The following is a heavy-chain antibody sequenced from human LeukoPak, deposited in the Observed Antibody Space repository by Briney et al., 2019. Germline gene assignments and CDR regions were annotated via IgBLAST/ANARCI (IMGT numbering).Heavy chain of an antibody. J-gene: IGHJ2*01. V-gene: IGHV3-43*02. CDR1: GFTFNSYA. D-gene: IGHD4-23*01. CDR3: AKDLYGGNRYFDL. CDR2: ISGDCGST. Sequence: PGGSLRLSCATPGFTFNSYAMHWVRQFPGKGLEWISLISGDCGSTYYALSVEGSFTISRDNSKNPLYLQMNSLRAEDTAVYYCAKDLYGGNRYFDLWGRGTLVTVSS.